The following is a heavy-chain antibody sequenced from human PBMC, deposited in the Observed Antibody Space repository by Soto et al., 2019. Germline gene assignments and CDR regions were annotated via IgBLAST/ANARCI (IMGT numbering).Heavy chain of an antibody. CDR1: GYTFTSYA. V-gene: IGHV1-3*05. J-gene: IGHJ4*02. D-gene: IGHD2-21*02. CDR2: INASNGNT. CDR3: ARSIVVVTALDY. Sequence: QVQLVQSGAEEKKPGASVKVSCKASGYTFTSYAMHWVRQATGQRLEWMGWINASNGNTKYSQKFQGRVTITRDTSASTAYMELSSLRSEDTAVYYCARSIVVVTALDYWGQGTLVTVSS.